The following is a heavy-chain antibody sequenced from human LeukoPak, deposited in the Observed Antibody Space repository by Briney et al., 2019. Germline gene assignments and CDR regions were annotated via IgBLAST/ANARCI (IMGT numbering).Heavy chain of an antibody. CDR1: GGSFSGYY. CDR2: INHSGST. D-gene: IGHD2-2*01. Sequence: SETLSLTCAVYGGSFSGYYWSWIRQPPGKGLEWIGEINHSGSTNYNPSLKSRDTISVDTSKNQFSLKLSSVTAADTAVYYCARGLPVVVVPAASRRRGTWFDPWGQGTLVTVSS. CDR3: ARGLPVVVVPAASRRRGTWFDP. J-gene: IGHJ5*02. V-gene: IGHV4-34*01.